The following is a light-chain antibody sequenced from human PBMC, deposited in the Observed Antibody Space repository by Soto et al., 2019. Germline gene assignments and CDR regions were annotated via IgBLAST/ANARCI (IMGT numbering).Light chain of an antibody. CDR2: KND. V-gene: IGLV1-47*01. CDR1: SSNIGYNY. CDR3: AAWDDSLSGWV. J-gene: IGLJ3*02. Sequence: QSVLTQPPSASGTPGQRVTISCSGSSSNIGYNYVYWYQQLPATAPKLLIYKNDQRPSGVPARFSGSKSGTSASLAISGLRSEGEADYYCAAWDDSLSGWVFGGGTKLTVL.